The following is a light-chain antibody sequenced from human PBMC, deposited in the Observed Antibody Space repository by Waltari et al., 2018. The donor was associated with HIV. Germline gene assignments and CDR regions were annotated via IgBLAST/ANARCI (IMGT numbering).Light chain of an antibody. Sequence: QSALTQPASVSGSPGQSITIPCTGTSSDVGGYNYVSWYQQHPGRAPKVLISEVTNRTSGVSDRFSGSKSGNTASLTISGLLAEDDGDYYCCSYSRSASYVFGTGTKVTVL. CDR1: SSDVGGYNY. J-gene: IGLJ1*01. V-gene: IGLV2-14*03. CDR2: EVT. CDR3: CSYSRSASYV.